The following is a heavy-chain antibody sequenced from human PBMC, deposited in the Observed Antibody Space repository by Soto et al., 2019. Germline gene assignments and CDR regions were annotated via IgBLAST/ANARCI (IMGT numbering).Heavy chain of an antibody. D-gene: IGHD3-22*01. J-gene: IGHJ5*02. CDR2: IFYRGST. CDR3: ARQPTTADSDSWFHP. Sequence: QLQLQESGPGLVKASETLSLTCNVSGGSISSSRSYWAWIRQPPGKGLEWIANIFYRGSTYYNPSLASRVTVSGDTSKNQFSLKRSSGTAADPAGYYWARQPTTADSDSWFHPWGQGTLVTVSS. CDR1: GGSISSSRSY. V-gene: IGHV4-39*01.